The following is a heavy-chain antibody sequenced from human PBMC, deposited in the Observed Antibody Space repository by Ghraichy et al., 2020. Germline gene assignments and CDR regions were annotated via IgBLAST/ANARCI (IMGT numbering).Heavy chain of an antibody. CDR3: ARDGRTQQNYYYYMDV. V-gene: IGHV4-59*01. CDR1: GGSISSYY. CDR2: IYYSGST. Sequence: SETLSLTCTVSGGSISSYYWSWIRQPPGKGLEWIGYIYYSGSTNYNPSLKSRVTISVDTSKNQFSLKLSSVTAADTAVYYCARDGRTQQNYYYYMDVWGKGTTVTVSS. D-gene: IGHD1-26*01. J-gene: IGHJ6*03.